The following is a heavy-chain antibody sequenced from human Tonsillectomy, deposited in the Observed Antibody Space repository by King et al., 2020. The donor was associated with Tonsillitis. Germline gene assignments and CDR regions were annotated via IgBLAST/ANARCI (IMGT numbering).Heavy chain of an antibody. CDR1: GYSFTSYW. D-gene: IGHD2-2*01. CDR2: IYPGDSHT. Sequence: VQLVESGAEVREPGESLKISCKGSGYSFTSYWIVWVRQLPGKGLEWMGIIYPGDSHTRYSPSFQGQVTNSADRSITTANLQWSSLKASDTAMYYCARGGNQRFFDYWGQGTLVTVSS. J-gene: IGHJ4*02. V-gene: IGHV5-51*03. CDR3: ARGGNQRFFDY.